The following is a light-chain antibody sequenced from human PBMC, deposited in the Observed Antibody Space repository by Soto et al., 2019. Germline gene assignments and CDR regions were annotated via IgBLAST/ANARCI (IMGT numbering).Light chain of an antibody. J-gene: IGKJ1*01. CDR3: FQTTHPPRT. Sequence: DIVMTQTPLSSPVTLGQPASISCRSSQSLVHSDGHTYLSWLRQRPGQPPRLLIYTISHRFSGVPDRFSGSGAGTEFTLKISRVEPEDVGVYYCFQTTHPPRTFGEGTKVEI. CDR1: QSLVHSDGHTY. V-gene: IGKV2-24*01. CDR2: TIS.